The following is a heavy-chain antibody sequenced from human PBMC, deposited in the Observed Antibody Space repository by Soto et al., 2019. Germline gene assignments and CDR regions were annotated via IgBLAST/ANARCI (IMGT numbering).Heavy chain of an antibody. J-gene: IGHJ5*02. CDR1: GFSLSTSGVG. CDR3: GHNGSSYYGNWFYP. D-gene: IGHD6-13*01. Sequence: QITLKESGPTLVKPTQTLTLTCTFSGFSLSTSGVGVGWIRQPPGKALEWLASIYWDDDKRYSPCLKSRLTITKDTPKKQVVLIMTNMDPVDTATYYCGHNGSSYYGNWFYPWGQGTLVNVCS. CDR2: IYWDDDK. V-gene: IGHV2-5*02.